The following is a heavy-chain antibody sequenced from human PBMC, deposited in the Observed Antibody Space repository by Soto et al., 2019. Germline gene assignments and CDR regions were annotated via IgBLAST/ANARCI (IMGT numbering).Heavy chain of an antibody. V-gene: IGHV3-30-3*01. CDR3: ARENGYCSSTSCYSAYYYYYGMDV. D-gene: IGHD2-2*03. CDR2: ISYDGSNK. CDR1: GFTFSSYA. J-gene: IGHJ6*02. Sequence: LRLSCAASGFTFSSYAMHWVRQAPGKGLEWVAVISYDGSNKYYADSVKGRFTISRDNSKNTLYLQMNSLRAEDTAVYYCARENGYCSSTSCYSAYYYYYGMDVWGQGTTVTVSS.